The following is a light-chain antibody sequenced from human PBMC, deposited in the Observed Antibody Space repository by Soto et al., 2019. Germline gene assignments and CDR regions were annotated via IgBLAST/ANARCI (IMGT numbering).Light chain of an antibody. CDR2: GAS. Sequence: DILLTQSPGPLSSSAGETATISCRASQGVSSGFLAWYQQKPSQSPGLLIYGASLRVTGIPDRFRGSGSGTDFTLSISSLQTEDFAVYYCQFVVRSPYIFGQGTKVEIK. J-gene: IGKJ2*01. CDR1: QGVSSGF. V-gene: IGKV3-20*01. CDR3: QFVVRSPYI.